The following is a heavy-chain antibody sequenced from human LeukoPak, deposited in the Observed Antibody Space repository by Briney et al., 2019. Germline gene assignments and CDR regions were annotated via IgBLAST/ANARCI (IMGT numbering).Heavy chain of an antibody. CDR3: ARGAPVAGTRHFDH. D-gene: IGHD4-23*01. J-gene: IGHJ5*02. Sequence: PGGSLRLSCAASGFSFSTYGMSWVRQASGKGLEWVAVVGDSGETTIYRDSVKGRLTISRDNSKNTVYLQMSSLRVEDTALYYCARGAPVAGTRHFDHWGQGTLVTVSS. CDR2: VGDSGETT. CDR1: GFSFSTYG. V-gene: IGHV3-23*01.